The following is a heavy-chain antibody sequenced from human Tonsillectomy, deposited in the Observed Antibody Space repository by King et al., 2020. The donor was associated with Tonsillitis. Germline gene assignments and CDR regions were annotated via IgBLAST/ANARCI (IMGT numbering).Heavy chain of an antibody. J-gene: IGHJ4*02. V-gene: IGHV4-61*02. CDR3: ARDLSGYSSSYFDY. D-gene: IGHD6-13*01. CDR1: GGSISSGSYN. Sequence: QLQESGPGLVKPSQTLSLTCTVSGGSISSGSYNWSWIRQSAGKGLEWIGRIYSSGSTNYNPSLKSRVTMSVDTSKNQFSLKLSSVTAADTAVYYCARDLSGYSSSYFDYWGQGTLVTVAS. CDR2: IYSSGST.